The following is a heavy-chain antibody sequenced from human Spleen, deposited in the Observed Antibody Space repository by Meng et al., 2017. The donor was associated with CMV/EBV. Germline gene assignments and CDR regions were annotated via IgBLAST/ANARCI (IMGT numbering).Heavy chain of an antibody. Sequence: GESLKISCAASGFTFSFYSMHWVRQAPDKGLEWVSSISSSSSYIYYADSVKGRFTISRDNAKKSLCLQVNSLRAEDRAVFYCARDRQFGSPDYWGQGTLVTVSS. CDR2: ISSSSSYI. V-gene: IGHV3-21*01. J-gene: IGHJ4*02. D-gene: IGHD3-16*01. CDR1: GFTFSFYS. CDR3: ARDRQFGSPDY.